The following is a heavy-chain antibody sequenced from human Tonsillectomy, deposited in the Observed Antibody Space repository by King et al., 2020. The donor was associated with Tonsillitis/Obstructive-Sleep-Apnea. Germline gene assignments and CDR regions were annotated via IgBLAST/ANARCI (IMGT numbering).Heavy chain of an antibody. D-gene: IGHD6-25*01. CDR1: GGSFSGYY. CDR2: INHSGST. CDR3: ARASGIAADFDY. Sequence: QVQLQQWGAGLLKPSETLSLTCAVYGGSFSGYYWSWIRQPPGKGREWIGEINHSGSTNYNPSLKSRVTISVDTSKNQFSLKLSSVTAADTAVYYCARASGIAADFDYWGQGTLVTVSS. V-gene: IGHV4-34*01. J-gene: IGHJ4*02.